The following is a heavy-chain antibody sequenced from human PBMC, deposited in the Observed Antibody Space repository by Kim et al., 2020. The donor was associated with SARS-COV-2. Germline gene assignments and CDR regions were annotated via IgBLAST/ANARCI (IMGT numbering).Heavy chain of an antibody. CDR3: ARWLNTGHQYCDN. V-gene: IGHV3-23*01. Sequence: YEDSVEGRFTTARDNSKNTLYLQMNSLRAEDTAIYYCARWLNTGHQYCDNWGLGTLVTVSS. J-gene: IGHJ4*02. D-gene: IGHD2-2*01.